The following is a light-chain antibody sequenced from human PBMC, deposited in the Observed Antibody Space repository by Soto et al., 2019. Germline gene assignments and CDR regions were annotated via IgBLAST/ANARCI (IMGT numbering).Light chain of an antibody. V-gene: IGKV3-20*01. CDR3: QQDGSSKT. Sequence: EIVLTQSPGTLSLSPGERATLSCRASQSVPTNYLAWYQQKPGQAPRLLIYGASSRATGIPDRFSGSGSGTDFTLTISRLEPEDFAVYYWQQDGSSKTFGQGTKVEIK. CDR1: QSVPTNY. CDR2: GAS. J-gene: IGKJ1*01.